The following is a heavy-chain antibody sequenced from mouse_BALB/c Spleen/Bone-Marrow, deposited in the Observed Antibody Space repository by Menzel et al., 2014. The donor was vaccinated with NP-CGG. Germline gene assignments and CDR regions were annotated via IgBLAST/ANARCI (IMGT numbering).Heavy chain of an antibody. J-gene: IGHJ4*01. D-gene: IGHD4-1*01. Sequence: EVQGVESGGGLVKPGGSLKLSCAASGFTFSTYVMSWVRQTPEKRLEWVASISTSGSTYYPDSVRGRFTISRDNARNILYLQMTSLRSEDTATYYCARWDNHYAMDYWGQGTSVIVPS. CDR3: ARWDNHYAMDY. CDR2: ISTSGST. CDR1: GFTFSTYV. V-gene: IGHV5-6-5*01.